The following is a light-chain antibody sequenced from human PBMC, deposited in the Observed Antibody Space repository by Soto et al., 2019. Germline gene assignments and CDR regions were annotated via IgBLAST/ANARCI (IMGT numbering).Light chain of an antibody. Sequence: QSALAQPASVSGSPGQSIAISCTGTSGDVGGYCYVSWYQQHPDKAPKLMIYEVTKRPSWVSNRFSGSTSGNTASLTISGLRPEDEGDYYCSSHTSGSTRVFGRGTKVXVL. CDR1: SGDVGGYCY. CDR2: EVT. CDR3: SSHTSGSTRV. J-gene: IGLJ1*01. V-gene: IGLV2-14*01.